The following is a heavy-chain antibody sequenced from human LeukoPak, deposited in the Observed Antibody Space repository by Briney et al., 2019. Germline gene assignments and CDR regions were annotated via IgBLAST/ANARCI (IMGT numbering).Heavy chain of an antibody. V-gene: IGHV1-18*01. CDR1: GYTFTSYG. CDR3: ARSHERYSSSWNSFDY. CDR2: ISAYNGNT. Sequence: GASVPVSCKASGYTFTSYGISWVRQAPGQGLEWMGWISAYNGNTNYAQKLQGRVTMTTDTSTSTAYMELRSLRSDDTAVYYCARSHERYSSSWNSFDYWGQGTLVTVSS. D-gene: IGHD6-13*01. J-gene: IGHJ4*02.